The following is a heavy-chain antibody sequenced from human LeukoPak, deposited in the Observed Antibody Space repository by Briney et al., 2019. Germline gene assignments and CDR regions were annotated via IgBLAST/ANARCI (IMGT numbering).Heavy chain of an antibody. J-gene: IGHJ4*02. Sequence: SQTLSLTCTVSGGSISSGGYYWSWIRQPPGKGLEWIGYIYYSGSTYYNASLKSRVTISVDTSKNQFSLNLSSVTAADTAVYYCARQRGGYFDYWGQGTLVTVSS. CDR2: IYYSGST. CDR3: ARQRGGYFDY. CDR1: GGSISSGGYY. V-gene: IGHV4-31*03. D-gene: IGHD6-25*01.